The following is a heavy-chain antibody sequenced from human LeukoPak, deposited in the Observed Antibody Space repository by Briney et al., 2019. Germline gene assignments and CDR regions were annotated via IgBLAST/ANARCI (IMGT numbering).Heavy chain of an antibody. J-gene: IGHJ4*02. Sequence: HAGGSLRLSCAASGFTFSSYAVSWVRQAPGKGLEWVSVISGSGENIYYADSVKGRFTISRDNSRNTLYLQMNSLRAGDTAVYYCVEDFDHWGQGTLVTVSS. CDR1: GFTFSSYA. V-gene: IGHV3-23*01. CDR3: VEDFDH. CDR2: ISGSGENI.